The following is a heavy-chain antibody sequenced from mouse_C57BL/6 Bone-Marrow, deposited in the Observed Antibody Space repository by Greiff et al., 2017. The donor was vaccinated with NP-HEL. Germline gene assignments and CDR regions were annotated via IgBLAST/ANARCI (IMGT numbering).Heavy chain of an antibody. Sequence: VQLQQSGPELVKPGASVKISCKASGYSFTGYYMNWVKQSPEKSLEWIGEINPSTGGTTYNQKFKAKATLTVDKSSSTAYMQLKSLTSEDSAVYYCARAYYGNYYAMDYWGQGTSVTVSS. V-gene: IGHV1-42*01. D-gene: IGHD2-10*01. CDR3: ARAYYGNYYAMDY. CDR2: INPSTGGT. J-gene: IGHJ4*01. CDR1: GYSFTGYY.